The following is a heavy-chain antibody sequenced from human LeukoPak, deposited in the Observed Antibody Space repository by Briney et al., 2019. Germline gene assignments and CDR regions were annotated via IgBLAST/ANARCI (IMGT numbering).Heavy chain of an antibody. CDR1: GFTFSGYA. V-gene: IGHV3-23*01. D-gene: IGHD3-22*01. J-gene: IGHJ4*02. CDR3: AKVPTTNYYDSSGYYY. Sequence: GGSLRLSCAASGFTFSGYAMSWVRQAPGKGLEWVSAISGSGGSTYYADSVKGRFTISRDNSKNTLYLQMNSLRAEDTAVYYCAKVPTTNYYDSSGYYYWGQGTLVTVSS. CDR2: ISGSGGST.